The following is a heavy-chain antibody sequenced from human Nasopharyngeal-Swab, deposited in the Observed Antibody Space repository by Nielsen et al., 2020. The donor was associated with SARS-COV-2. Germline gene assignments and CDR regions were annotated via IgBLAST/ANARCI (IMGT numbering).Heavy chain of an antibody. Sequence: GESLKISCVGSGFSLSNYWMSWVRQAPGRGLGWVANIRRDSGARFYVDSGKGRFTISRDNAKHSLYLQMNSLRAEDTAVYYCVRDTGAWDFDYWGQGTLITVSS. CDR1: GFSLSNYW. V-gene: IGHV3-7*01. CDR3: VRDTGAWDFDY. J-gene: IGHJ4*02. CDR2: IRRDSGAR. D-gene: IGHD1-26*01.